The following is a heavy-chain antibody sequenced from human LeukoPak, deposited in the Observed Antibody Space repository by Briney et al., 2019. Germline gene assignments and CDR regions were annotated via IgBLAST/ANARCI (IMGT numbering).Heavy chain of an antibody. V-gene: IGHV3-48*04. CDR1: GFNFNIYT. J-gene: IGHJ5*02. CDR3: ARGLIDGSYLDP. D-gene: IGHD3-10*01. Sequence: GGSLRLSCVASGFNFNIYTMKWVRQTPGKGLEWVSHIADTGTIYYADSVKGRFTISRDNANNSLYLQMNSLRVEDTAVYYCARGLIDGSYLDPWGQGTLVTVSS. CDR2: IADTGTI.